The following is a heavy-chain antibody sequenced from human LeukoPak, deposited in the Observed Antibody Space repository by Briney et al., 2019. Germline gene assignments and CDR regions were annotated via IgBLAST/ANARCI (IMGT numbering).Heavy chain of an antibody. CDR2: ITAYT. CDR1: GYIFTRYG. Sequence: GASVTVSCKASGYIFTRYGFSWVRQAPGQGLEWMGWITAYTRYAQKFQGRVTMTTDTSTSTAYMELRSLRSDDTAVYYCGRVRYYDSSGYPFSSDYWGQGTLVTVSS. D-gene: IGHD3-22*01. CDR3: GRVRYYDSSGYPFSSDY. V-gene: IGHV1-18*01. J-gene: IGHJ4*02.